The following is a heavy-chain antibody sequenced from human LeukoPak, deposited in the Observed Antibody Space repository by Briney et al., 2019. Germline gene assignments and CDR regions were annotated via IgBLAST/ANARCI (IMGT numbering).Heavy chain of an antibody. CDR1: GGSISSHY. CDR2: IYYSGST. D-gene: IGHD2-15*01. V-gene: IGHV4-59*11. CDR3: ARLVVVVAATGWFDP. J-gene: IGHJ5*02. Sequence: TPSETLSLTCTVSGGSISSHYWSWIRQPPGKGLEWIGYIYYSGSTNYNPSLKSRVNISVDTSKNQFSLKLSSVTAADTAVYYCARLVVVVAATGWFDPWGQGTLVTVSS.